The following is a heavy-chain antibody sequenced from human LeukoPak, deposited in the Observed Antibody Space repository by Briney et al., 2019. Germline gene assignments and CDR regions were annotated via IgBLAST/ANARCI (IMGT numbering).Heavy chain of an antibody. CDR3: ALGAVAGRGNY. CDR2: INHSGST. J-gene: IGHJ4*02. D-gene: IGHD6-19*01. V-gene: IGHV4-34*01. CDR1: GVSFSGYY. Sequence: PSETLSLTCAVYGVSFSGYYWSWIRQPPGKGLEWIGEINHSGSTNYNPSLKSRVTISVDTSKNQFSLKLSSVTAADTAVYYCALGAVAGRGNYWGQGTLVTVSS.